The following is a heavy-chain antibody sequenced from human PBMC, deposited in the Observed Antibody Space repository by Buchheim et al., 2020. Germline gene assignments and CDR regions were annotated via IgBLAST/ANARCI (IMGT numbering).Heavy chain of an antibody. CDR3: ARYYYDSSGYSYYFDY. V-gene: IGHV3-66*01. D-gene: IGHD3-22*01. J-gene: IGHJ4*02. Sequence: EVQLVESGGGLVQPGGSLRFSCAASGFTVSSNYMSWVRQAPGKGLEWVSVIYSGGSTYYADSVKGRFTISRDNSKNTLYLQMNSLRAEDTAVYYCARYYYDSSGYSYYFDYWGQGTL. CDR1: GFTVSSNY. CDR2: IYSGGST.